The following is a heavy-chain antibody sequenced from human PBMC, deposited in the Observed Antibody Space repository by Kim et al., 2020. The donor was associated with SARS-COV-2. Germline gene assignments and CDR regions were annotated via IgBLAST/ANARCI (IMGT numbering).Heavy chain of an antibody. V-gene: IGHV3-30*18. D-gene: IGHD3-9*01. CDR2: ISYDGSNK. CDR3: AKENYDILTGYHEVIDY. Sequence: GGSLRLSCAASGFTFSSYGMHWVRQAPGKGLEWVAVISYDGSNKYYADSVKGRFTISRDNSKNTLYLQMNSLRAEDTAVYYCAKENYDILTGYHEVIDYWGQGTLVTVSS. CDR1: GFTFSSYG. J-gene: IGHJ4*02.